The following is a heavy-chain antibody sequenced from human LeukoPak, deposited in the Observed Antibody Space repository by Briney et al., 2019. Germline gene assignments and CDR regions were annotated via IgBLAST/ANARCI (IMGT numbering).Heavy chain of an antibody. CDR3: ARDSGGSNYFNY. CDR2: INPNSGDI. J-gene: IGHJ4*02. V-gene: IGHV1-2*02. D-gene: IGHD1-26*01. Sequence: ASVKVSCKASGYTFTGYYMHWVRQAPGQGLEWMGWINPNSGDINYAQKFQGRVAMTRDTSITTAYMELSRLRPDDTAVYYCARDSGGSNYFNYWGQGSLVTVSS. CDR1: GYTFTGYY.